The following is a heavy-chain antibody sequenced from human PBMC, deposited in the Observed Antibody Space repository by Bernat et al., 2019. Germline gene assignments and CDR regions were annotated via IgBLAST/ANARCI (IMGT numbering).Heavy chain of an antibody. CDR2: IWYDGSNK. V-gene: IGHV3-33*01. D-gene: IGHD3-22*01. CDR1: GFTFSSYG. Sequence: QVQLVESGGGVVQPGRSLRLSCAASGFTFSSYGMHWVRQAPGKGLEWVAVIWYDGSNKYYADSVKGRFTISRDNSKNTLYLQMNSLRAEDTAVYYCAREKTMIVVGDACDIWGQGTMVTVSS. CDR3: AREKTMIVVGDACDI. J-gene: IGHJ3*02.